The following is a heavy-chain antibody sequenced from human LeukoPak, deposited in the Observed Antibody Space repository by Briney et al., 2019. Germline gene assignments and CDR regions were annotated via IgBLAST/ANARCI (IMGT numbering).Heavy chain of an antibody. D-gene: IGHD1-1*01. J-gene: IGHJ3*02. CDR2: IDPGDTDIT. CDR3: ARHRGWNDDDAFDI. CDR1: GYSFTRNW. Sequence: GESLKISCQASGYSFTRNWIGWVRQMPGKGLEWMAIIDPGDTDITKYSPSFEGHVTISVDTSVNTAYLHWSSLRASDTALYYCARHRGWNDDDAFDIWGQGTMVTVSS. V-gene: IGHV5-51*01.